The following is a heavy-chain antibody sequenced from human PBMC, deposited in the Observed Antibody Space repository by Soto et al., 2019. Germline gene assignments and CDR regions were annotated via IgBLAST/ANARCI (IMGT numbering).Heavy chain of an antibody. J-gene: IGHJ4*02. CDR1: GFTFSSYS. CDR3: ARDWVVFGHSYGEFDY. V-gene: IGHV3-21*01. CDR2: ISSSSSYI. Sequence: GGSLRLSCAASGFTFSSYSMNWVRQAPGKGLEWVSSISSSSSYIYYADSVKGRFTISRDNAKNSLYLQMNSLRAEDTAVYYCARDWVVFGHSYGEFDYWGQGTLVTVSS. D-gene: IGHD5-18*01.